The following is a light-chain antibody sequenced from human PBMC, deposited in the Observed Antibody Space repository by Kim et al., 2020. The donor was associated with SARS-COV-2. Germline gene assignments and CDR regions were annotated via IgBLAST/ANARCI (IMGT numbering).Light chain of an antibody. J-gene: IGKJ1*01. CDR3: QQYSSSPAT. CDR2: GAS. Sequence: EIVLTQSPGTLSLSPGKRATLSCRASQSDSSNYLAWYQQKPGQAPRLLIYGASSRATGIPDRFSGSGSGTDFTLTITRLEPEDFAVYYCQQYSSSPATFGQGTKVDIK. CDR1: QSDSSNY. V-gene: IGKV3-20*01.